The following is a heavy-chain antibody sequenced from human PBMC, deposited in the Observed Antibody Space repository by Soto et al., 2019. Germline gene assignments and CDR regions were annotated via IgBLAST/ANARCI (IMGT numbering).Heavy chain of an antibody. Sequence: QVQLVQSGAEVKKPGTSVKVACTFSSYDINWVRQAAGQGPEWMAWMNPNSGETRYAQKFQGRVTMTRDTSKFTACMELSNLRSEDTAVYYCARGPGSSGRRVSYYYRDVWDQGTTVTVSS. D-gene: IGHD6-25*01. CDR2: MNPNSGET. CDR1: FSSYD. J-gene: IGHJ6*02. V-gene: IGHV1-8*01. CDR3: ARGPGSSGRRVSYYYRDV.